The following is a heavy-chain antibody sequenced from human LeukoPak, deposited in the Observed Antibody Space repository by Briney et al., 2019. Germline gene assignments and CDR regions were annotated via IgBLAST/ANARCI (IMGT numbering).Heavy chain of an antibody. J-gene: IGHJ5*01. D-gene: IGHD6-19*01. CDR3: ASSGWYSNWFDS. CDR2: IYYSGST. Sequence: SETLSLTCTVSGGSISSYYWSWIRQPPGKGLEWIGYIYYSGSTNYNPSLKSRVTISVDTSKNQFSLKLSSVTAADTAVYYCASSGWYSNWFDSWGQGTLVTVSS. CDR1: GGSISSYY. V-gene: IGHV4-59*01.